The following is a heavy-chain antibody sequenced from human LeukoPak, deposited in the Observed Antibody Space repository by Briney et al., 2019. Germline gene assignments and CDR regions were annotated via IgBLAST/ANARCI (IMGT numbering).Heavy chain of an antibody. J-gene: IGHJ4*02. CDR3: ARAPYCTNGVCSFDY. V-gene: IGHV1-18*01. D-gene: IGHD2-8*01. CDR1: GYTFTSYG. Sequence: ATVKVSCKTSGYTFTSYGISWVRQAPGQGLEWMGWISPYNGTTNYAQKLQGRVTMTPDTSTNTAYMDLRSLRSDDTAVYYCARAPYCTNGVCSFDYWGQGTLVTVSS. CDR2: ISPYNGTT.